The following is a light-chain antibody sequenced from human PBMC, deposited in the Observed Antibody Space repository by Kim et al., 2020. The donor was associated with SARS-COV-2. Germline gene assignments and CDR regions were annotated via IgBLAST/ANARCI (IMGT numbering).Light chain of an antibody. CDR1: QSLLHNNEYNH. V-gene: IGKV2-28*01. CDR3: MQALQRGT. J-gene: IGKJ2*01. CDR2: LGS. Sequence: DIVMPQSPLSLAVTPGEPASISCRSSQSLLHNNEYNHLDWYVQKPGQSPQILIYLGSYRASGVPDRFSGSGSGTDFTLKISRVEAEDVGVYYCMQALQRGTFGQGTKLEI.